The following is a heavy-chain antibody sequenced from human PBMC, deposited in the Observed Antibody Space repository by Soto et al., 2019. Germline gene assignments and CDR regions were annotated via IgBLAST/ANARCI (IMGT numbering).Heavy chain of an antibody. CDR2: INPSGGST. D-gene: IGHD2-2*01. CDR1: GYTFTSYY. J-gene: IGHJ4*02. V-gene: IGHV1-46*03. CDR3: ARKPAAKNQPVVLDY. Sequence: QVQLVQSGAEVKKPGASVKVSCKASGYTFTSYYMHWVRQAPGQGLEWMGIINPSGGSTSYAQKFQGRVTMTRDTSTSTVYMELSRLRSEDTAVYYCARKPAAKNQPVVLDYWGQGTLVTVSS.